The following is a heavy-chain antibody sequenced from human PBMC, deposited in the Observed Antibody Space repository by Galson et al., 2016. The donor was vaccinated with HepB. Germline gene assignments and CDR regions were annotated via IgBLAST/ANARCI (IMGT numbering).Heavy chain of an antibody. CDR3: AKDPVVQQEGYHLDD. V-gene: IGHV3-30*18. J-gene: IGHJ4*02. D-gene: IGHD2-2*01. CDR2: ISYDGRNK. CDR1: GFTFSNYG. Sequence: SLRLSCAASGFTFSNYGMLWVRQAPGKGLEWVAVISYDGRNKYYADSVKGRFTISRDNSKNTLYLQMNSLRAEDTAVYYCAKDPVVQQEGYHLDDWGQGTLVTVSS.